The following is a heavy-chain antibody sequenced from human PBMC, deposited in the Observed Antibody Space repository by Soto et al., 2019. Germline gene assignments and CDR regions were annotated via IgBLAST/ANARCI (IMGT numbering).Heavy chain of an antibody. CDR2: ISTSSSYT. CDR1: GFIFGDFY. D-gene: IGHD5-18*01. J-gene: IGHJ4*02. Sequence: GGSLRLSCAASGFIFGDFYMAWIRQAPGKGLEWVSEISTSSSYTNYADSVKGRFTVSRENANNTLYLEMNSLRAEDTAVYFCARDRDTYGHGFFDSWGQGALVTVSS. V-gene: IGHV3-11*05. CDR3: ARDRDTYGHGFFDS.